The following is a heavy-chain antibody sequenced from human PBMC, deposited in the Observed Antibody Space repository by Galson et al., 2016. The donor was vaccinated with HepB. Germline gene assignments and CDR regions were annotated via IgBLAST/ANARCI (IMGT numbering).Heavy chain of an antibody. Sequence: SLRLSCAASGFTFTTYWMSWVRQAPGKGLMWVSRINSDGSITHYADSVKGRFTISRDNAKNTLYLQMNSLRADDTAVYYCTRGALFRGAGVSGGQGTLVTVSS. J-gene: IGHJ1*01. D-gene: IGHD3-3*01. CDR3: TRGALFRGAGVS. CDR2: INSDGSIT. V-gene: IGHV3-74*01. CDR1: GFTFTTYW.